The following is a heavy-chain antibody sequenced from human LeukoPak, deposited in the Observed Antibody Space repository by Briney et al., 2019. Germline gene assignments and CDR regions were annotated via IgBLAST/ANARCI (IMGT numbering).Heavy chain of an antibody. V-gene: IGHV3-20*04. CDR2: INWNGGST. CDR1: GFTFDDYG. J-gene: IGHJ6*03. D-gene: IGHD1/OR15-1a*01. CDR3: ARAKTSYYSSYMDV. Sequence: PGGSLRLSCAASGFTFDDYGMSWVRQAPGKGLEWVSGINWNGGSTGYADSVKGRFTISRDNAKNSLYLQMNSLRAEDTALYYCARAKTSYYSSYMDVWVKGTTVTDCS.